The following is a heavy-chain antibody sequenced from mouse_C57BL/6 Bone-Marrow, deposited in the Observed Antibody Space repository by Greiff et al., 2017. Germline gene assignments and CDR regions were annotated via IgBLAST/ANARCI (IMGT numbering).Heavy chain of an antibody. CDR3: ARQGSRSFDV. CDR2: ISNGGGST. Sequence: DVMLVESGGGLVQPGGSLKLSCAASGFTFSDYYMYWVRQTPEKRLEWVAYISNGGGSTYYPDTVKGRFTISRDNAKNTLYLQMSRLKSEDTAMYYCARQGSRSFDVWGTGTTVTVSS. J-gene: IGHJ1*03. D-gene: IGHD1-1*01. CDR1: GFTFSDYY. V-gene: IGHV5-12*01.